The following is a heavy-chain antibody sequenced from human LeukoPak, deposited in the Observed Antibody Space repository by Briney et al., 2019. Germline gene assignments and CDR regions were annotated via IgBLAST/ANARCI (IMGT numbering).Heavy chain of an antibody. CDR2: INHSGST. CDR1: GGSFSGYY. V-gene: IGHV4-34*01. Sequence: SETLSLTCAVYGGSFSGYYWSWIRQPPGKGLEWIGEINHSGSTNYNPSLKSRVTISVDTSKNQFSLKLSSVTAADTAVYYCARGLRCSSTSCYHNWFDPWGQGTLVTVSS. D-gene: IGHD2-2*01. J-gene: IGHJ5*02. CDR3: ARGLRCSSTSCYHNWFDP.